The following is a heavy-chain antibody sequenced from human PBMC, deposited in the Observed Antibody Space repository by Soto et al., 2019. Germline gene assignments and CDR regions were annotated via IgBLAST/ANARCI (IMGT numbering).Heavy chain of an antibody. V-gene: IGHV4-61*05. J-gene: IGHJ6*03. Sequence: SETLSLTCTVSGGSISSSSYYWGWIRQPPGKGLEWIGYIYYSGSTNYNPSLKSRVTISVDTSKNQFSLKLSSVTAADTAVYYCARHLGSKEDYYYYYYMDVWGKGTTVTVSS. CDR2: IYYSGST. D-gene: IGHD3-16*01. CDR1: GGSISSSSYY. CDR3: ARHLGSKEDYYYYYYMDV.